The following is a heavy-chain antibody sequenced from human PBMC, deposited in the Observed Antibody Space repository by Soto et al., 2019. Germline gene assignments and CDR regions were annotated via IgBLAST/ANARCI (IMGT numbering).Heavy chain of an antibody. V-gene: IGHV3-74*01. J-gene: IGHJ5*02. Sequence: EVQLVESGGGLVQPGGSLRLSCAASGFTFSSYWMHWVRQAPGKGLVWVSRINSDGSSTSYADSVKGRFTISRDNAKNTLYLQMNSLRAEDTAVYYCARAAAGINLGWFDPWGQGTLATVSS. CDR2: INSDGSST. CDR1: GFTFSSYW. CDR3: ARAAAGINLGWFDP. D-gene: IGHD6-13*01.